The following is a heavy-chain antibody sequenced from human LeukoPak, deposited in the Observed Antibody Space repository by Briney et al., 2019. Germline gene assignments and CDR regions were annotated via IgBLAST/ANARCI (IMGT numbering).Heavy chain of an antibody. Sequence: GASVKVSCKASGNTFTGYYVHWVRRAPGQGFEWMGWINPQSGGTNYAQNFQGRVTMTGDTSISTVYMEVSRLRSDDTAVYYCARSGYYYGLDVWGQGTTVTLSS. CDR2: INPQSGGT. D-gene: IGHD3-22*01. CDR3: ARSGYYYGLDV. J-gene: IGHJ6*02. CDR1: GNTFTGYY. V-gene: IGHV1-2*02.